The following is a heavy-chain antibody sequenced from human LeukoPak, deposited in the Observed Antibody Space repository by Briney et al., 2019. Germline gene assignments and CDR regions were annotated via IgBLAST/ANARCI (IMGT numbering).Heavy chain of an antibody. V-gene: IGHV3-23*01. CDR1: GCTFSGYA. Sequence: GGSLRLSCGGSGCTFSGYAMSWVRQAPGKGLEWVSAISGSGTDTFYANSVKGRFTISRDNPKNTLYLQMNSLRAEDTAVYYCAKGGGSSCYSPSDYWGQGTLVTVSS. D-gene: IGHD2-15*01. CDR3: AKGGGSSCYSPSDY. J-gene: IGHJ4*02. CDR2: ISGSGTDT.